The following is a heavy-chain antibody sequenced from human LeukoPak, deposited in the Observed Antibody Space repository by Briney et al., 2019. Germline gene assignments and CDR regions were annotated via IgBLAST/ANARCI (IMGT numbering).Heavy chain of an antibody. V-gene: IGHV4-4*02. D-gene: IGHD4-23*01. CDR1: GGSISSTNW. Sequence: SGTLSLTCGVSGGSISSTNWWTWVRQPPGEGLEWIGEVHLSGRTNYNPSLESRVTMSVDMSENHISLKLTSVTAADTAVYYCARDYGGPPSYWGQGTLVTVSS. J-gene: IGHJ4*02. CDR3: ARDYGGPPSY. CDR2: VHLSGRT.